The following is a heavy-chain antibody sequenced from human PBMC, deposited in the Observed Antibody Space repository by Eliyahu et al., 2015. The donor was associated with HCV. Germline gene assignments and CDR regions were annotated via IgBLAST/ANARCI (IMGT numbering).Heavy chain of an antibody. CDR3: AREEGGRSKGSSYYYDSSGYCYYGMDV. CDR2: INPNSGGT. V-gene: IGHV1-2*02. D-gene: IGHD3-22*01. CDR1: GYTFTGYY. J-gene: IGHJ6*02. Sequence: QVQLVQSGAEVKKPGASVKVSCKASGYTFTGYYXHWVRXAPGQGLEWMGWINPNSGGTNYAQKFQGRVTMTRDTSISTAYMELSRLRSDDTAVYYCAREEGGRSKGSSYYYDSSGYCYYGMDVWGQGTTVTVSS.